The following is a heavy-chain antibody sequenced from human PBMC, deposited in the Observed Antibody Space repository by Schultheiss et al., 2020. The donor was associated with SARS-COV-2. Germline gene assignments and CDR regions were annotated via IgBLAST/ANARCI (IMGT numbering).Heavy chain of an antibody. V-gene: IGHV3-21*01. CDR3: ASGGYYGMDV. CDR2: ISGSSSYI. Sequence: ETLSLTCAVSGGSISSSNWWSWVRQPPGKGLEWVSSISGSSSYIYYADSVKGRFTISRDNAKNSLYLQMNSLRAEDTAVYYCASGGYYGMDVWGQGTTVTVSS. D-gene: IGHD3-10*01. CDR1: GGSISSSN. J-gene: IGHJ6*02.